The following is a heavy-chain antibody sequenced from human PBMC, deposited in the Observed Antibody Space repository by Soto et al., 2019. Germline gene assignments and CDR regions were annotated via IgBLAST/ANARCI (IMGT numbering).Heavy chain of an antibody. Sequence: ESGGGLVQPGGSLRLSCAASGFTFSDHYMDWVRQAPGKGLEWVGRIRKKANSYTTEYAASVNGRFTISRDDSKDSLYLQMNSLKTEDTAVYYCARVPAVAGAGYFDFWGQGTRVIVSS. CDR3: ARVPAVAGAGYFDF. J-gene: IGHJ4*02. CDR2: IRKKANSYTT. V-gene: IGHV3-72*01. D-gene: IGHD6-19*01. CDR1: GFTFSDHY.